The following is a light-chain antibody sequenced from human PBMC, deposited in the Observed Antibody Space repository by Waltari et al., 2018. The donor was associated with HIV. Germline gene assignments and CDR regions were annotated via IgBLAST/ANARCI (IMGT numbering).Light chain of an antibody. V-gene: IGKV3-20*01. J-gene: IGKJ4*01. Sequence: EIVLTQSPGTLSLSQGERATLSCRARQSVSSSLAWSQQKPGQAPRLLIPGASSRATGIPDRFSGSGSGTDFTLTINRRKPEDFAVYYFQQYGGSSTFCGGTKVEI. CDR2: GAS. CDR3: QQYGGSST. CDR1: QSVSSS.